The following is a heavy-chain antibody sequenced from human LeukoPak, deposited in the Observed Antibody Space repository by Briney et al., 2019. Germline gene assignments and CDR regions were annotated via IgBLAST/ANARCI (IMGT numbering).Heavy chain of an antibody. CDR1: GGSISSGGYS. CDR2: IYHSGST. Sequence: SETLSLTCAVFGGSISSGGYSWSWIRQPPGKGLEWIGYIYHSGSTYYNPSLKSRVTISVDRSKNQFSLKLSSVTAADTAVYYCARAYYYYGSGSPNWFDPWGQGTLVTVSS. J-gene: IGHJ5*02. CDR3: ARAYYYYGSGSPNWFDP. V-gene: IGHV4-30-2*01. D-gene: IGHD3-10*01.